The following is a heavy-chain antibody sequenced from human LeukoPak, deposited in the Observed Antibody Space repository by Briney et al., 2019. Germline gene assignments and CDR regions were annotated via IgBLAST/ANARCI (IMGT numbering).Heavy chain of an antibody. CDR1: GYSFTNYW. D-gene: IGHD1-26*01. J-gene: IGHJ3*02. Sequence: GGSLKISCKGSGYSFTNYWIGWVRQMPGKGLEWMGIIYPGDSDTRYRPSFQGQVTISADESTSTAYLQWSSLKASDTGMYYCAGGYRGSYYRPTDAFDIGGQGTMVSVSS. CDR2: IYPGDSDT. CDR3: AGGYRGSYYRPTDAFDI. V-gene: IGHV5-51*01.